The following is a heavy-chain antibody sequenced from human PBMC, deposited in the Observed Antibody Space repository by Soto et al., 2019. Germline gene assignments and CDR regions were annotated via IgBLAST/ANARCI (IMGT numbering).Heavy chain of an antibody. D-gene: IGHD3-10*01. CDR2: IYYSGST. Sequence: SETLSLTCTVSGGSISSGGYYWSWIRQHPGKGLGWIGYIYYSGSTYYNPSLKSRVTISVDTSKNQFSLKLSSVTAADTAVYYCARSSMVRGVLDPYYFDYWGQGTLVTVSS. V-gene: IGHV4-31*03. CDR1: GGSISSGGYY. J-gene: IGHJ4*02. CDR3: ARSSMVRGVLDPYYFDY.